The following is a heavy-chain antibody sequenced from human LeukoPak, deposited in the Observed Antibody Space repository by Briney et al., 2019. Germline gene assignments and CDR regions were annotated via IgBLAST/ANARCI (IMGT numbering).Heavy chain of an antibody. CDR2: IYYSGST. J-gene: IGHJ4*02. CDR3: ARVNYYDSSGTDY. Sequence: SETLSLTCTVSGDSISSYYWSWIPQPPGKGLEWIGYIYYSGSTNYNPSLKSRVTISVDTSKNQFSLRLSSVTAADTAVYYCARVNYYDSSGTDYWGQGTLVTVSS. D-gene: IGHD3-22*01. V-gene: IGHV4-59*01. CDR1: GDSISSYY.